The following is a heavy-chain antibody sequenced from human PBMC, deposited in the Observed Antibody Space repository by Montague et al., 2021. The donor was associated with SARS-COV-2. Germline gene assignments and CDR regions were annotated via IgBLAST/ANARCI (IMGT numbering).Heavy chain of an antibody. CDR1: GGSLSGYY. V-gene: IGHV4-34*01. CDR3: ARGADYDFWSGYLRYKWFDP. J-gene: IGHJ5*02. Sequence: SETLSLTCAVYGGSLSGYYWAWIRQTPGKGLEWIGEINHSGNTNYNPSLKSRLTISVDTSQKQFSLKLSSVTTADTAVYYCARGADYDFWSGYLRYKWFDPWGLGTPVTVSS. CDR2: INHSGNT. D-gene: IGHD3-3*01.